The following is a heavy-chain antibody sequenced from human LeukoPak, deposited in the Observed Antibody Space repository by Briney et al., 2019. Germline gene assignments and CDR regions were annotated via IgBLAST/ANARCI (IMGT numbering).Heavy chain of an antibody. CDR3: ARGRGRDIVVVVAATPNYFDY. CDR1: GGSFSGYY. J-gene: IGHJ4*02. CDR2: INHSGST. D-gene: IGHD2-15*01. Sequence: SETLSLTCAVYGGSFSGYYWSWICQPPGKGLEWIGEINHSGSTNYNPSLKSRVTISVDTSKNQFSLKLSSVTAADTAVYYCARGRGRDIVVVVAATPNYFDYWGQGTLVTVSS. V-gene: IGHV4-34*01.